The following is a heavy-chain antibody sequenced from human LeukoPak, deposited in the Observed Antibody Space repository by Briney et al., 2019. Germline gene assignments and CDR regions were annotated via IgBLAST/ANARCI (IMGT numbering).Heavy chain of an antibody. Sequence: GGSLRLSCAASGFTFSSYAMSWVRQAPGKGLEWVSAISGSGGSTYYADSVKGRFTISRDNSKNTLYLRMNSLRAEDTAVYYCAKDLVPLTIFGVVIDYWGQGTLVTVSS. V-gene: IGHV3-23*01. CDR1: GFTFSSYA. CDR2: ISGSGGST. D-gene: IGHD3-3*01. J-gene: IGHJ4*02. CDR3: AKDLVPLTIFGVVIDY.